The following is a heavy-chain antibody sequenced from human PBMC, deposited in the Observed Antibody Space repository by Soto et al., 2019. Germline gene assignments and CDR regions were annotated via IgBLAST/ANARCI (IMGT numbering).Heavy chain of an antibody. D-gene: IGHD3-22*01. CDR3: ARDREAPYYYDSSGPNWFDP. CDR2: INSDGSST. Sequence: VQLVESGGGLVQPGGSLRLSCAASGFTFSSYWMHWVRQAPGKGLVWVSRINSDGSSTSYADSVKGRFTISRDNAKNTLYLQMNSLRAEDTAVYYCARDREAPYYYDSSGPNWFDPWGQGTLVTVSS. V-gene: IGHV3-74*01. J-gene: IGHJ5*02. CDR1: GFTFSSYW.